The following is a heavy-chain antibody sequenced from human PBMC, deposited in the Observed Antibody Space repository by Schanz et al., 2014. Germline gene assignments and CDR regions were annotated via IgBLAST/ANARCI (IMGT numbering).Heavy chain of an antibody. V-gene: IGHV3-23*01. Sequence: EMQLLESGGGLIQPGGSLRLSCAASGFTFSTHAMSWVRQAPGKGLEWVSSISGDHRNTFYADSVKGRFTISRDNSKNTLYLQMNSLRAEDTAVYYCAKGRFRELSAFDIWGQGTMVTVSS. D-gene: IGHD3-10*01. J-gene: IGHJ3*02. CDR3: AKGRFRELSAFDI. CDR2: ISGDHRNT. CDR1: GFTFSTHA.